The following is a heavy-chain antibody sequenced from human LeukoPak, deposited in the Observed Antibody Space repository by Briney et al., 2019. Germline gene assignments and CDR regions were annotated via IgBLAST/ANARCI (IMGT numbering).Heavy chain of an antibody. CDR3: SRENGAFSPFGY. J-gene: IGHJ4*02. CDR1: GDSISGSSYY. CDR2: IYYSGNT. Sequence: SETLSLTCTVSGDSISGSSYYWVWIRQTPGKGLEWIGSIYYSGNTYYNPSLESRVTVSLDKSKNQLSLNLTSVTAADTAVYYCSRENGAFSPFGYWGQGALVTVLS. D-gene: IGHD2-8*01. V-gene: IGHV4-39*07.